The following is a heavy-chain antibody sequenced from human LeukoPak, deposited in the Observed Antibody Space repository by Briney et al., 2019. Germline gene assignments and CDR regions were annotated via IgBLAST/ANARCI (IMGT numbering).Heavy chain of an antibody. J-gene: IGHJ4*02. Sequence: SETLSLTCTVSGGSISSYYWSWIRQPPGKGLEWIGYIYYSGSTNCNPSLKSRVTISVDTSKNQFSLKLSSVTAADTAVYYCARGHQDYYDSSGYYYWGQGTLVTVSS. CDR1: GGSISSYY. V-gene: IGHV4-59*01. CDR2: IYYSGST. D-gene: IGHD3-22*01. CDR3: ARGHQDYYDSSGYYY.